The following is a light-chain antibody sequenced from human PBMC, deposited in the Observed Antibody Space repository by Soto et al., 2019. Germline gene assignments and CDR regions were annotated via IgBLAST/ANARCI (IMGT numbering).Light chain of an antibody. Sequence: QSALTQPPSASGSPGQSVTISCTGTSSDVGGYNYVSWYQHHPGKGPKLMIYEVSKRPSGVPDRFSGSKSGNTAFLTVSGLQEEDEADYYCSSYAGTNTIFGGGTKLTVL. CDR2: EVS. CDR3: SSYAGTNTI. V-gene: IGLV2-8*01. J-gene: IGLJ2*01. CDR1: SSDVGGYNY.